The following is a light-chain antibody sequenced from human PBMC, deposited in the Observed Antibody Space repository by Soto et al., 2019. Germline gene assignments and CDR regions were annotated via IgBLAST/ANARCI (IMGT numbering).Light chain of an antibody. CDR1: SSDVGAYNY. J-gene: IGLJ3*02. V-gene: IGLV2-8*01. CDR3: TSYAGSNIWV. Sequence: QSVLTQPPSASGSPGQSVTISCTGTSSDVGAYNYVSWYQQYPGKAPKLMIYEVNKRPSGVPDRFSGSKSGKTASLTVSGLQPEDEVDYHCTSYAGSNIWVFGGGTQLTVL. CDR2: EVN.